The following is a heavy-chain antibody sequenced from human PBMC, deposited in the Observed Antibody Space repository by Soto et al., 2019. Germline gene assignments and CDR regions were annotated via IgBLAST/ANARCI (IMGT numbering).Heavy chain of an antibody. Sequence: GGALRLSCAASGFTFSSYGMHWVRQAPGKGLEWVAVISYDGSNKYYADSVKGRFTISRDNSKNTLYLQMNSLRAEDTAVYYCVWSFYHESSRYTDYSGPAIL. CDR3: VWSFYHESSRYTDY. J-gene: IGHJ4*02. D-gene: IGHD3-22*01. CDR1: GFTFSSYG. V-gene: IGHV3-30*03. CDR2: ISYDGSNK.